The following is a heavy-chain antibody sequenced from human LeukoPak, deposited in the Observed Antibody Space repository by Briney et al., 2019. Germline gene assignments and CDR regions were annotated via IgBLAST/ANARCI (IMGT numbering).Heavy chain of an antibody. D-gene: IGHD5-12*01. V-gene: IGHV1-18*01. CDR2: MNPNSGNT. CDR1: GYTFTSFD. J-gene: IGHJ4*02. CDR3: ARAPVGYSGYDFRAFDY. Sequence: GASVKVSCKASGYTFTSFDINWVRQASGQGLEWMGGMNPNSGNTNYAQKLQGRVTMTTDTSTSTAYMELRSLRSDDTAVYYCARAPVGYSGYDFRAFDYWGQGTLVTVSS.